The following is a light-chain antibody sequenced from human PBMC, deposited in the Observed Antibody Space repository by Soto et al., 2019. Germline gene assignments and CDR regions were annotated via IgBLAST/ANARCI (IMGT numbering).Light chain of an antibody. J-gene: IGKJ4*01. CDR2: GAS. Sequence: EIVLTQSPGTLSLSPGERATLSCRASQSISSSYLAWYQQKPGQAPRLLIYGASSRATGVPDRFSGSGSGTDFTLTISRLEPEDFAVYYCHQYDNSPLTFGGGTKVVIK. V-gene: IGKV3-20*01. CDR3: HQYDNSPLT. CDR1: QSISSSY.